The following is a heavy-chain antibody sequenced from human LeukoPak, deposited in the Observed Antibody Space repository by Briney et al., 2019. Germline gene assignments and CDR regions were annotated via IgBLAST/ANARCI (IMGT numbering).Heavy chain of an antibody. CDR3: ARAECFGELDFDY. V-gene: IGHV1-2*02. D-gene: IGHD3-10*01. Sequence: GASVKVSYKASGYTFTGYYMHWVRQAPGQGLEWMGWINPNSGGTNYAQKFQGRVTMTRDTSISTAYMELSRLRSDDTAVYYCARAECFGELDFDYWGQGTLVTVSS. CDR2: INPNSGGT. J-gene: IGHJ4*02. CDR1: GYTFTGYY.